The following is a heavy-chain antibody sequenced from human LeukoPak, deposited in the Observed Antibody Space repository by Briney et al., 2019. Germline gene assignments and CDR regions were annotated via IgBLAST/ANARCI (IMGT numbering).Heavy chain of an antibody. CDR1: GFTFSSYS. Sequence: GGSLRLSCAASGFTFSSYSMNWVRQAPGKGLEWVSYISSSSSTIYYADSVKGRFTISRDNAKNSLYLQMNSLRAEDTAVYYCARGLYDFWSGYPYYFDYWGQGTLVTVSS. CDR3: ARGLYDFWSGYPYYFDY. D-gene: IGHD3-3*01. J-gene: IGHJ4*02. CDR2: ISSSSSTI. V-gene: IGHV3-48*01.